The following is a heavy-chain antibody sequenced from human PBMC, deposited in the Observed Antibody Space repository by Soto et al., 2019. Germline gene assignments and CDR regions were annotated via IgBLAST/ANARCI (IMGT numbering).Heavy chain of an antibody. Sequence: PGGSLRLSCAASGFTFSSYAMSWVRQAPGKGLEWVSAISGSGGSTYYADSVKGRFTISRDNSKDTLYLQMNSLRAEDTAVYYCAPHEGFYDIFTGRHISFDYRAQRTPVTGSS. CDR1: GFTFSSYA. V-gene: IGHV3-23*01. D-gene: IGHD3-9*01. J-gene: IGHJ4*02. CDR2: ISGSGGST. CDR3: APHEGFYDIFTGRHISFDY.